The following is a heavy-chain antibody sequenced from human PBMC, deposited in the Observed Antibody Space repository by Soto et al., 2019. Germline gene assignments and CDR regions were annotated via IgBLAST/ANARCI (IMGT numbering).Heavy chain of an antibody. CDR2: IYYSGST. CDR1: GGSISSYY. V-gene: IGHV4-39*07. D-gene: IGHD3-10*02. Sequence: SETLSLTCTVSGGSISSYYWGWIRQPPGKGLEWIGSIYYSGSTYYNPSLKSRVTISVDKSKNQFSLKLSSVTAADTAVYYCASVRGGYYYAMDVWGQGTTVTVSS. J-gene: IGHJ6*02. CDR3: ASVRGGYYYAMDV.